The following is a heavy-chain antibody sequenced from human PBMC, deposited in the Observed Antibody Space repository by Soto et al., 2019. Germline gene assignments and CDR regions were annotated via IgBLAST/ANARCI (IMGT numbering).Heavy chain of an antibody. V-gene: IGHV4-59*08. CDR2: VYHEGKT. CDR3: ARPKGIAPAVWYFDL. D-gene: IGHD2-15*01. CDR1: GDFISSHY. J-gene: IGHJ2*01. Sequence: QVQLQESGPGLVKPSETLSLTCTVSGDFISSHYWSWIRQPPGKGLEWFGYVYHEGKTDSSPSLKSRVTISLDTSKNQISLSLTSVTAADTAVYYCARPKGIAPAVWYFDLWGRGTLVTVSS.